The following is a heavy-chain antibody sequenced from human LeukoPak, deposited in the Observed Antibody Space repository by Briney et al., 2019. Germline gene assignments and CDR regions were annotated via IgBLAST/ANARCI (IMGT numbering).Heavy chain of an antibody. CDR3: ARGGSPYYYGSGEFDDY. CDR2: ISSSSGII. J-gene: IGHJ4*02. V-gene: IGHV3-48*01. Sequence: GGSLRLSCAASGFSFTTYNMNWVRQAPGKGLEWISYISSSSGIIYDADSVKGRFTISRDNAKNSLYLQMNSLRAEDTAVYYCARGGSPYYYGSGEFDDYWGQGTLVTVSS. D-gene: IGHD3-10*01. CDR1: GFSFTTYN.